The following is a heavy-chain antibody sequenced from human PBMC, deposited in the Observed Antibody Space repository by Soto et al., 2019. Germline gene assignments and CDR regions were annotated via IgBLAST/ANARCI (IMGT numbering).Heavy chain of an antibody. CDR3: ASFITDYGDYGTSFHLDY. CDR1: GGSISSYY. CDR2: IYYSGST. D-gene: IGHD4-17*01. V-gene: IGHV4-59*01. Sequence: SETLSLTCTVSGGSISSYYWSWIRQPPGKGLEWIGYIYYSGSTNYNPSLKSRVTISVDTSKNQFSLKLSSVTAADTAVYYRASFITDYGDYGTSFHLDYWGQGTLVTVSS. J-gene: IGHJ4*02.